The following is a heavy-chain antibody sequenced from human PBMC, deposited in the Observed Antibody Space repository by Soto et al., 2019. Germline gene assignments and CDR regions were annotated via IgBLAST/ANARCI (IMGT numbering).Heavy chain of an antibody. D-gene: IGHD2-2*01. J-gene: IGHJ4*02. CDR1: GFTFDDYA. CDR3: AKGGQLLVEGGGY. V-gene: IGHV3-9*01. CDR2: ISWNSGSI. Sequence: EVQLVESGGGLVQPGRSLRLSCAASGFTFDDYAMHWVRQAPGKGLEWVSGISWNSGSIGYADSVKGRFTISRDNGKNSLYLQTNSRRAEDTAFYYCAKGGQLLVEGGGYWGQGTLVTVSS.